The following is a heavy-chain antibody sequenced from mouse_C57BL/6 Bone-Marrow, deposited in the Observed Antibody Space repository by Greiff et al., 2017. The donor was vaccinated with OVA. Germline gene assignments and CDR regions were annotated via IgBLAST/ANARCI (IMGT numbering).Heavy chain of an antibody. J-gene: IGHJ4*01. CDR1: GYSITSGYY. CDR2: ISYDGSN. V-gene: IGHV3-6*01. D-gene: IGHD1-1*02. Sequence: ASQSLSLTCSVTGYSITSGYYWNWIRQFPGNKLEWMGYISYDGSNNYNPSLKNRISITRDTSKNQCFLKLNSVTTEDTATYYCARDGTFYAMDYWGQGTSVTVSS. CDR3: ARDGTFYAMDY.